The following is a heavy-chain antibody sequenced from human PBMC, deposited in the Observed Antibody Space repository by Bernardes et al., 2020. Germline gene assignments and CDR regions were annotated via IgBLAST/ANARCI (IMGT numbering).Heavy chain of an antibody. CDR3: ARDHGVGAKSTGYYYYYYGMDV. D-gene: IGHD1-26*01. V-gene: IGHV1-2*06. CDR1: GYTFTGYY. CDR2: INPNSGGT. J-gene: IGHJ6*02. Sequence: SVKVSCKASGYTFTGYYMHWVRQAPGQGLEWMGRINPNSGGTNYAQKFQGRVTMTRDTSISTAYMELSRLRSDDTAVYYCARDHGVGAKSTGYYYYYYGMDVWGQGTTVTVSS.